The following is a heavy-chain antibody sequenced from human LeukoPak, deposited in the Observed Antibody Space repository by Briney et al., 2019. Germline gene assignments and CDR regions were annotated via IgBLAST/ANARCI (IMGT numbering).Heavy chain of an antibody. V-gene: IGHV3-21*01. CDR3: ARWRWAQSEFVF. J-gene: IGHJ4*02. Sequence: GGSLRLSCAASGFTFSSYSMNWVRQAPGKGPEWVSSISSSSSYIYYADSVKGRFTISRDNAKNSLYLQMNSLRAEDTAVYYCARWRWAQSEFVFWGQGTLVTVSS. D-gene: IGHD5-24*01. CDR1: GFTFSSYS. CDR2: ISSSSSYI.